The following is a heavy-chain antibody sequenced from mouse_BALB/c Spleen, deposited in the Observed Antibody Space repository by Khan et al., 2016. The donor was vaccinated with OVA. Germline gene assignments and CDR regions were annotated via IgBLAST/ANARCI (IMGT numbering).Heavy chain of an antibody. Sequence: EVQLQESGPGLVKPSQSLSLTCTVTGYSITSGYAWNWIRQFPGNKLEWMGYISYSGVTSYTPSPKSRISINRNTSKNQFFLQLNSVTTENTASYCCARGNYYGYYFDYWGQGTTLTVSS. CDR1: GYSITSGYA. D-gene: IGHD1-1*01. J-gene: IGHJ2*01. CDR3: ARGNYYGYYFDY. CDR2: ISYSGVT. V-gene: IGHV3-2*02.